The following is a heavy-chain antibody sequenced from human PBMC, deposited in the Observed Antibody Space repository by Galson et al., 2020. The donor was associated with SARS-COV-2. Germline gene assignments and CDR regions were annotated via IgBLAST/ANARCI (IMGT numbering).Heavy chain of an antibody. CDR2: IYQSGRS. CDR1: GYSISSEYY. J-gene: IGHJ4*02. D-gene: IGHD3-10*01. CDR3: VRGLSFLVRVDY. V-gene: IGHV4-38-2*02. Sequence: SETLSLTCTVPGYSISSEYYWGWIRRSPGEGLEWIGCIYQSGRSLYSPSLKSRVSMSVDTSRNQFSLKLASVTAADTAVYYCVRGLSFLVRVDYWGQGTRVTVSS.